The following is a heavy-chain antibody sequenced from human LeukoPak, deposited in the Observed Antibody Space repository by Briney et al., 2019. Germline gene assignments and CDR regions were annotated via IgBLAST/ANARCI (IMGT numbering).Heavy chain of an antibody. CDR2: INTDGTST. CDR3: ARDFKPWAFDI. Sequence: GGSLRLSCAASGFTFGSYWMHWVRQAPGKGLVWVSHINTDGTSTNYADSVKGRFTISRDNVKNTLYLQMNSLRAEDTAVYYCARDFKPWAFDIWGQGTMVTVSS. J-gene: IGHJ3*02. CDR1: GFTFGSYW. V-gene: IGHV3-74*01.